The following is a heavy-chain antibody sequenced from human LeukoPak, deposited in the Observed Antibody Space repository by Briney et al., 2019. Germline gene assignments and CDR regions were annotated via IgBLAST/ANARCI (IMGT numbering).Heavy chain of an antibody. CDR3: ARGSGYYDSSPDAFDI. D-gene: IGHD3-22*01. CDR1: GYTFTSYD. J-gene: IGHJ3*02. V-gene: IGHV1-8*01. Sequence: ASVKVSCKASGYTFTSYDINWVRQATGQGLEWMGWMNPNSGNTGYAQKFQGRVTMTRNTSISTAYMELSGLRSEDTAVYYCARGSGYYDSSPDAFDIWGQGTMVTVSS. CDR2: MNPNSGNT.